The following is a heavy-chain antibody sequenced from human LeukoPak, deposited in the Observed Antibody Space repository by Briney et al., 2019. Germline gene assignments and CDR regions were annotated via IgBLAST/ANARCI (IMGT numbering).Heavy chain of an antibody. Sequence: GGSPRLSCAASGFTFDDYAMHWVRQAPGKGLEWVSGISWNSVSIDYADSVKGRFTISRDNAKNSLYLQMNSLRPADMALYYCAKETIYCSGGSCYHDAFDIWGQGTMVTVSS. J-gene: IGHJ3*02. D-gene: IGHD2-15*01. V-gene: IGHV3-9*03. CDR3: AKETIYCSGGSCYHDAFDI. CDR2: ISWNSVSI. CDR1: GFTFDDYA.